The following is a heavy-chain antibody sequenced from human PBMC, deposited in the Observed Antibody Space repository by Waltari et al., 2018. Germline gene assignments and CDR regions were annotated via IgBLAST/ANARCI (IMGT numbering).Heavy chain of an antibody. CDR3: VKGGWGDD. Sequence: EVQLVGSGGGLVQPGGSLRLSCAASGFNFSTLVMTWVRQAPGKGLEWVSAISAGDGTTFYADSVKGRFTISRDNSKDTLYLQMNSLGAEDTALYYCVKGGWGDDWGRESWSPSPQ. CDR2: ISAGDGTT. J-gene: IGHJ4*02. D-gene: IGHD3-16*01. V-gene: IGHV3-23*04. CDR1: GFNFSTLV.